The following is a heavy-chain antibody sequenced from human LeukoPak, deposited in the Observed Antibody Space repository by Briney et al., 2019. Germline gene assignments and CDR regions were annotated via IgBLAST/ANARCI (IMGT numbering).Heavy chain of an antibody. CDR1: GGSISSSSYY. CDR3: ARDQYYYDSSGYYRIDY. J-gene: IGHJ4*02. V-gene: IGHV4-39*07. CDR2: IYYSGST. D-gene: IGHD3-22*01. Sequence: SETLSLTCTVSGGSISSSSYYWGWIRQPPGKGLEWIGSIYYSGSTNYNPSLKSRVTMSVDTSKNQFSLKLSSVTAADTAVYYCARDQYYYDSSGYYRIDYWGQGTLVTVSS.